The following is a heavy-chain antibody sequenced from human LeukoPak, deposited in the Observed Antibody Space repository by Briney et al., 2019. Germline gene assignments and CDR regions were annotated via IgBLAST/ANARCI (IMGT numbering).Heavy chain of an antibody. J-gene: IGHJ4*02. CDR1: WFTFSGSA. Sequence: GGSLKLSCAAAWFTFSGSAMQWVRQASGGGLEWIVRIRGKASSYSTAYAASVKGRFTISRDDSKNTAYLQMNSLKTEDTAVYFCGGAYYDGSGPEYYFDYGGQGTLVTVSS. D-gene: IGHD3-22*01. CDR3: GGAYYDGSGPEYYFDY. CDR2: IRGKASSYST. V-gene: IGHV3-73*01.